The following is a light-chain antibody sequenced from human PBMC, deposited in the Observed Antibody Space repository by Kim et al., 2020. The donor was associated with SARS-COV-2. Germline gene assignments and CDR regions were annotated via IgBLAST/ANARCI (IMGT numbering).Light chain of an antibody. Sequence: LSPGESATLSCRASQSFSSYLAWYRQKPGQAPRLLIYDASNRATGIPARFSGSGSGTDFTLTISSLEPEDFAVYYCQQRSNWPLTFGGGTKVDIK. V-gene: IGKV3-11*01. CDR3: QQRSNWPLT. CDR1: QSFSSY. CDR2: DAS. J-gene: IGKJ4*01.